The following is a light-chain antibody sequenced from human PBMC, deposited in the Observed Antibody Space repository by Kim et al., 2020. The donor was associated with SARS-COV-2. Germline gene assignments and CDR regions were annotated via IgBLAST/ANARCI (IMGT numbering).Light chain of an antibody. CDR1: QAISNY. CDR2: GAS. V-gene: IGKV1-27*01. CDR3: QKYNTSPRT. Sequence: DIQMTQSPSSLSASIGDRVTITSRASQAISNYLAWYQQKPGKVPKLLIYGASALQSEVPSRFSGSGSGTEFTLTISSLQPEDVATYYCQKYNTSPRTFGQGTKVDIK. J-gene: IGKJ1*01.